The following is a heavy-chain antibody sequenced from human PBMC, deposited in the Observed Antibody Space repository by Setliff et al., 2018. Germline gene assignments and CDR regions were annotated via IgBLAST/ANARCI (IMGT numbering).Heavy chain of an antibody. V-gene: IGHV4-39*02. CDR2: TYYNGTA. Sequence: SETLSLTCSVSGGFISGSHYYWVWMRQPPGKRLEWIGSTYYNGTAYYNPSLQSRVAISVDTSKNYFSLDVSSVTAADTAVYYCVRESRSTWYRRDFWGQGTLVTVSS. CDR1: GGFISGSHYY. D-gene: IGHD6-13*01. CDR3: VRESRSTWYRRDF. J-gene: IGHJ4*02.